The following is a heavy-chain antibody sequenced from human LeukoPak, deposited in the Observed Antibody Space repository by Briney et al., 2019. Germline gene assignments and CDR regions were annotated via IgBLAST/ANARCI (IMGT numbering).Heavy chain of an antibody. Sequence: SETLSLTCTVFGGSISSYYWSWIRQPPGRGLEWVGYIYYSGSTNYSPSLKSRVTMSVDTSKNQLSLKLSSVTAADTAVYYCATMVQGIYTYFGSWGQGNLVAVSS. CDR2: IYYSGST. CDR3: ATMVQGIYTYFGS. CDR1: GGSISSYY. J-gene: IGHJ4*02. D-gene: IGHD3-10*01. V-gene: IGHV4-59*01.